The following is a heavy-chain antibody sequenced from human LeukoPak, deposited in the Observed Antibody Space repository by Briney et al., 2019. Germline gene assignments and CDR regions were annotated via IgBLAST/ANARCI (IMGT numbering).Heavy chain of an antibody. CDR2: INPNSGGT. Sequence: ASVKVSCKASGYTFTGYYMHWVRQAPGQGLEWMGWINPNSGGTNYAQKFQGRVTMTRDTSISTAYMELGRLRSDDTAVYYCARVSYYYDSSGYYSFDYWGQGTLVTVSS. D-gene: IGHD3-22*01. V-gene: IGHV1-2*02. J-gene: IGHJ4*02. CDR1: GYTFTGYY. CDR3: ARVSYYYDSSGYYSFDY.